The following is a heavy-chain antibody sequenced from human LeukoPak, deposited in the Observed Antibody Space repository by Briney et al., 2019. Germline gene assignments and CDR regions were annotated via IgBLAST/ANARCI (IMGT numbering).Heavy chain of an antibody. CDR2: INTDGSTT. V-gene: IGHV3-74*01. CDR3: AREEYDN. J-gene: IGHJ4*02. CDR1: GFTFSSHW. Sequence: GGSLRLSCAASGFTFSSHWMHWVRQAPGRGLVWVSRINTDGSTTNYADSVKGRFTISRDNAKNTLYLRMNSLRADDTAVYYCAREEYDNWGQGTLVTVSS. D-gene: IGHD2/OR15-2a*01.